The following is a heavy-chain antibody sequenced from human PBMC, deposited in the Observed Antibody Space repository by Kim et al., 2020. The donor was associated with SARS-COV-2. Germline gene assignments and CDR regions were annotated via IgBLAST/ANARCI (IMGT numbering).Heavy chain of an antibody. D-gene: IGHD3-16*01. CDR1: GGSFSGYY. Sequence: SETLSLTCAVYGGSFSGYYWSWIRQPPGKGLEWIGEINHSGSTNYNPSLKSRVTISVDTSKNQFSLKLSSVTAADTAVYYCARGCVGGLARCYDYWGQGTLVTVSS. J-gene: IGHJ4*02. V-gene: IGHV4-34*01. CDR3: ARGCVGGLARCYDY. CDR2: INHSGST.